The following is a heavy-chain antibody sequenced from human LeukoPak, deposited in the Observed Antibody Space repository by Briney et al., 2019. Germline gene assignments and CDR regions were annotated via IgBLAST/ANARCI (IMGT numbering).Heavy chain of an antibody. CDR1: GGSISSYY. J-gene: IGHJ4*02. CDR2: IYYRGST. CDR3: GGEPLGDYGANSALAS. D-gene: IGHD4-23*01. V-gene: IGHV4-59*01. Sequence: PSETLSLTCTVSGGSISSYYCCWGRRPPREGLGWRWYIYYRGSTNYYPSPQSRGAISVDATNNQFSLKRNYCAAADTAAFYCGGEPLGDYGANSALASRGERALVSVSS.